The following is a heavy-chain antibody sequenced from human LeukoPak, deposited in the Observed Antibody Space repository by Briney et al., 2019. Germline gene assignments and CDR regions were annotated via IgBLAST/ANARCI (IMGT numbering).Heavy chain of an antibody. V-gene: IGHV3-21*01. Sequence: GGSLRLSCAASGFTFSSYNMNWVRQAPGKGLELVSFMSPSSSYIYYADSVKGRFTIFRDNAKTSMYLQINSLRAEDTAVYYCARQYDFWSGNPKDFDYWGQGTLVTVSS. CDR2: MSPSSSYI. J-gene: IGHJ4*02. CDR3: ARQYDFWSGNPKDFDY. CDR1: GFTFSSYN. D-gene: IGHD3-3*01.